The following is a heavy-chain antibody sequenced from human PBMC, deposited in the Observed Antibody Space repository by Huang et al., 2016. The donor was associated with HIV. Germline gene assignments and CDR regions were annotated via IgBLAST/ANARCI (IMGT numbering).Heavy chain of an antibody. CDR2: SGGSGGST. CDR1: GFTFRSYS. CDR3: AKDVRMFDP. V-gene: IGHV3-23*01. J-gene: IGHJ5*02. Sequence: EVQLLESGGGLVQPGGSLRLSCAASGFTFRSYSMSWVRQAAGKGLEWVSASGGSGGSTYYADSVKGRFTISRDNSKNTLYLQMNSLRAEDTAVYYCAKDVRMFDPWGQGTLVTVSS.